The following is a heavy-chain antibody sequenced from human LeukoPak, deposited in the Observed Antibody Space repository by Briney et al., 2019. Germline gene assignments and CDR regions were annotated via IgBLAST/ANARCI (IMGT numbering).Heavy chain of an antibody. J-gene: IGHJ4*02. CDR2: ISGSGGST. V-gene: IGHV3-23*01. CDR3: AEVTMVRGYYFDY. CDR1: GFTFSSYA. Sequence: GGSLRLSCAASGFTFSSYAMSWVRQAPGKGLEWVSAISGSGGSTYYADSVKGRFTISRDNSKNTLYLRMNSLRAEDTAVYYCAEVTMVRGYYFDYWGQGTLVTVSS. D-gene: IGHD3-10*01.